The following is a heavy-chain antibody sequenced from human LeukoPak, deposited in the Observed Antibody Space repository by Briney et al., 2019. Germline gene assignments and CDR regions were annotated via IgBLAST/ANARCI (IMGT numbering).Heavy chain of an antibody. J-gene: IGHJ4*02. V-gene: IGHV1-69*06. D-gene: IGHD3-10*01. CDR3: ARGPALLWFGELLSFDY. CDR2: IIPIFGTA. CDR1: GGTFSSYA. Sequence: SVKVSCKASGGTFSSYAISWVRQAPGQGLEWMGGIIPIFGTANYAQKFQGRVTITADKSTSTAYMELSRLRSDDTAVYYCARGPALLWFGELLSFDYWGQGTLVTVSS.